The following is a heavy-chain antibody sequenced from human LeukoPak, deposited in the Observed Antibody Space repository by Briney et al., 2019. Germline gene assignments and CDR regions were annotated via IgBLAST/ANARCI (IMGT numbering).Heavy chain of an antibody. CDR1: GGSISSGGYF. CDR2: IYLGGNT. J-gene: IGHJ5*02. Sequence: SEILSLTCTVSGGSISSGGYFWSWIRQNPGTGLEWIGYIYLGGNTYYNPSLKSRVTISVDTSKNQFSLTLSSVTAADTAMYYCARVRYYGSGEEIDPWGQGTLVTVSS. V-gene: IGHV4-31*03. D-gene: IGHD3-10*01. CDR3: ARVRYYGSGEEIDP.